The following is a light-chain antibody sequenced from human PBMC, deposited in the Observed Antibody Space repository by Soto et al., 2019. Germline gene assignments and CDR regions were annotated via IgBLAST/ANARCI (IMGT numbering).Light chain of an antibody. Sequence: QSVLTQPASVSGSPGQSITISCTGTSSDVGGYDYVPWYQQVPGKAPKLMIYEVGNRPSGVSNRFSGSKSGNTASLTISGLQPEDEADYYCSSYTSSSTLYVFGAGTKVTVL. CDR1: SSDVGGYDY. V-gene: IGLV2-14*01. J-gene: IGLJ1*01. CDR3: SSYTSSSTLYV. CDR2: EVG.